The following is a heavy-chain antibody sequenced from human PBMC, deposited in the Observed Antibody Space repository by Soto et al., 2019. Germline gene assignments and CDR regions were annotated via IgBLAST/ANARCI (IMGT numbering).Heavy chain of an antibody. V-gene: IGHV3-74*01. CDR2: INSDESST. CDR3: TTDPQDFDY. J-gene: IGHJ4*02. CDR1: GFTFRSYW. Sequence: PGGSLRLSCAASGFTFRSYWMQWVRQAPGKGLVWVSWINSDESSTSYAAPAKGRFTISRDDSKNTLYLQMNSLKTEDTAVYYCTTDPQDFDYWGQGTLVTVSS.